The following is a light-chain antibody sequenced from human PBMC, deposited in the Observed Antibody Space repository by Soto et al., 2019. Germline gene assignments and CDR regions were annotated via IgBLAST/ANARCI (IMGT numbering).Light chain of an antibody. CDR1: SCLLHSNGYYS. CDR2: LGS. CDR3: AQGLATPFT. Sequence: PASITFRCSSCLLHSNGYYSLDWYLQKPGQSPQLLIYLGSNRASGVPARFSGSGSGTDFTLTISRVEAEDVGVYFCAQGLATPFTFGGGTKVDIK. J-gene: IGKJ4*01. V-gene: IGKV2-28*01.